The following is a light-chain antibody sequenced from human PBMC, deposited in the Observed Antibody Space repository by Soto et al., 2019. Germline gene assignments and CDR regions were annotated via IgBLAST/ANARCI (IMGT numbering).Light chain of an antibody. Sequence: QSVLTQPPSVSGAPGQRVTISCTGSSSNIGAGYDVHWYQQLPGTDPKLLIYGNSKRPSGVPDRFSGSKSGTSASLAITGLQAEDEADYCCQTYDSSLSVLYVFGTGTKLTVL. CDR3: QTYDSSLSVLYV. CDR2: GNS. CDR1: SSNIGAGYD. V-gene: IGLV1-40*01. J-gene: IGLJ1*01.